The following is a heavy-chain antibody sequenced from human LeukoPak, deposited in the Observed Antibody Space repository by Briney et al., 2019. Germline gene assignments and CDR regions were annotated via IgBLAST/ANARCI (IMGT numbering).Heavy chain of an antibody. J-gene: IGHJ4*02. CDR1: GGSFSGYY. CDR2: INHSGST. V-gene: IGHV4-34*01. D-gene: IGHD6-13*01. CDR3: ARVGPLYSSSWYADFDY. Sequence: SETLSLTCAVYGGSFSGYYWSWIRQPPGKGLEWIGEINHSGSTNYNPSLKSRVTISVDTSKNQFSLELSSVTAADTAVYYCARVGPLYSSSWYADFDYWGQGTLVTVSS.